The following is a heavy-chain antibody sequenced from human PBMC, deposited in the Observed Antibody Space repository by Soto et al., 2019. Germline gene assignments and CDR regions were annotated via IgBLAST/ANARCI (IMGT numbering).Heavy chain of an antibody. CDR1: GYAFSVPY. D-gene: IGHD3-22*01. CDR2: INPNSGGT. J-gene: IGHJ4*01. V-gene: IGHV1-2*02. CDR3: ASSPSYSYISGRFGD. Sequence: NESGYAFSVPYSHWVRQAPGQGLEWMGWINPNSGGTNYAQKFQGRVTMTRDTSISTAYMELSRLRSDGTAVYYCASSPSYSYISGRFGDWGHGNPVTVSS.